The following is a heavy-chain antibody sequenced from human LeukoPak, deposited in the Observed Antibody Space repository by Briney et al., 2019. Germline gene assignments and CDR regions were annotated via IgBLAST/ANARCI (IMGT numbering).Heavy chain of an antibody. J-gene: IGHJ6*02. V-gene: IGHV1-18*01. Sequence: ASVKVSCKASGYTFTSYGISWVRQAPGQGPEWMGWISAYNGNTNYAQKLQGRVTMTTDTSTSTAYMELRSLRSDDTAVYYCARGSIAARFDGFDYYYYGMDVWGQGTTVTVSS. CDR3: ARGSIAARFDGFDYYYYGMDV. D-gene: IGHD6-6*01. CDR2: ISAYNGNT. CDR1: GYTFTSYG.